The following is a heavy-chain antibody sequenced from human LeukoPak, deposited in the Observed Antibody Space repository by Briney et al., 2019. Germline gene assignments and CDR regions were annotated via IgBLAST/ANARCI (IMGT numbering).Heavy chain of an antibody. J-gene: IGHJ3*02. CDR1: GYTFTNYW. V-gene: IGHV5-51*01. CDR3: AVEVVTSGFDAFDI. CDR2: IYPGDSDT. D-gene: IGHD3-22*01. Sequence: PGESLKISCKGSGYTFTNYWIGWVRQIPGKGLEWMGIIYPGDSDTRFSPSFQGQVTISVDKSISTAYLQWSSLNASDTAMYYCAVEVVTSGFDAFDIWGQGTMVTVS.